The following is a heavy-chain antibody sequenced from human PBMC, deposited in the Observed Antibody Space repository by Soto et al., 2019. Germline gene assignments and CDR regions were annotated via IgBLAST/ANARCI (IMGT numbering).Heavy chain of an antibody. V-gene: IGHV4-59*01. D-gene: IGHD2-21*02. Sequence: SETLSLTCTVSGGSISSYYWSWIRQPPGKGLEWIGYIYYSGSTNYNPSLKGRVTISVDTSKNQFSLKLSSVTAADTAVYYCATVAYCGGDCYQFDYWGQGTLVTVSS. CDR1: GGSISSYY. CDR3: ATVAYCGGDCYQFDY. J-gene: IGHJ4*02. CDR2: IYYSGST.